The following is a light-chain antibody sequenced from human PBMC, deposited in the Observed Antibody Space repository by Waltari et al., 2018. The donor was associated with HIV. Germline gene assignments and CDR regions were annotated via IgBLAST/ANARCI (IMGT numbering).Light chain of an antibody. CDR2: AAC. Sequence: DIQLTQYPSFLSASVGDRVTITCRARQGIATYLTWYQQKPGRPPKLLIYAACTLQSGGPSRVSGSGSGTEITLTVSSLHPEDSSTYYCQQLNGYPTFGQGTKVEIK. J-gene: IGKJ1*01. CDR3: QQLNGYPT. CDR1: QGIATY. V-gene: IGKV1-9*01.